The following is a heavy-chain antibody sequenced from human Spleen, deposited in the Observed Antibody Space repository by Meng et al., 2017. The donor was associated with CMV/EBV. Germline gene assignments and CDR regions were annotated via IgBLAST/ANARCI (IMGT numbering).Heavy chain of an antibody. J-gene: IGHJ6*02. CDR1: FTFSSYS. D-gene: IGHD2-2*01. V-gene: IGHV3-21*01. CDR3: ARDDCSSTSCYYGMDV. Sequence: FTFSSYSMDWVRQAPGKGLEWVSSISSSSSYIYYADSVKGRFTISRDNAKNSLYLQMNSLRAEDTAVYYCARDDCSSTSCYYGMDVWGQGTTVTVSS. CDR2: ISSSSSYI.